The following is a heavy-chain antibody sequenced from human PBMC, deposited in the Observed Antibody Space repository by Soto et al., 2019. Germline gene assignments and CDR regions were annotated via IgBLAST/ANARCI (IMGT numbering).Heavy chain of an antibody. Sequence: QVQLVQSGTEVKNPGASVRVSCKTSGYTFIEYGINWVRQAPGQGLEWMGWISPYNGNTNYAQRLQGRVTMTTDTSTNTAYMELRSLRSDDTAVYFCARGAPLDYWGQGTLVTVSS. V-gene: IGHV1-18*01. J-gene: IGHJ4*02. CDR2: ISPYNGNT. CDR1: GYTFIEYG. CDR3: ARGAPLDY.